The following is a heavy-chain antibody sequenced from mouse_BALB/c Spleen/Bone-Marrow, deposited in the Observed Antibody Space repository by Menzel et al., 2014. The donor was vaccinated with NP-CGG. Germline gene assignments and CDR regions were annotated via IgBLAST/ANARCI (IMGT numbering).Heavy chain of an antibody. CDR1: GYAFTNYL. V-gene: IGHV1-54*01. D-gene: IGHD4-1*01. CDR3: ARCLTGTSAMDY. CDR2: INPGSGGT. Sequence: QVQLQQPGAELVRPGTSVKVSCKASGYAFTNYLIEWVKQRPGQGLEWIGVINPGSGGTNYNEKFKAKATLTADKSSSTAYTQLSSLTSDDSAVYFCARCLTGTSAMDYWGQGTSVTVSS. J-gene: IGHJ4*01.